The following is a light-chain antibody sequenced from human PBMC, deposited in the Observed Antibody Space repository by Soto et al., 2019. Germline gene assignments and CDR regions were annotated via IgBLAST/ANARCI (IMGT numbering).Light chain of an antibody. CDR1: QSVRSN. CDR2: GAS. CDR3: QQYYNWPPNT. V-gene: IGKV3-15*01. Sequence: ETVVTQSPATLSMSPGERATLSCRTSQSVRSNLAWYQQKPGKSPRLLIYGASTRATGVPDRFSGSGSGTEFSLTIASLQSEDFAVYYCQQYYNWPPNTFGQGTKLDIK. J-gene: IGKJ2*01.